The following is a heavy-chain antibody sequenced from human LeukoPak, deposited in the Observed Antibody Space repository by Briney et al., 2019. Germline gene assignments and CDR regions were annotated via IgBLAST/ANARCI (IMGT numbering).Heavy chain of an antibody. V-gene: IGHV4-31*03. CDR1: GGSISSGGYY. J-gene: IGHJ4*02. CDR2: IYYSGST. CDR3: ARKDFASVSALDY. Sequence: SETLSLTCTVSGGSISSGGYYWSWIRQHPGKGLEWIGYIYYSGSTYYNPSLKSRVTISVDTSKNQFSLKLSSVTAADTAVYYCARKDFASVSALDYWGQGTLVTVSS.